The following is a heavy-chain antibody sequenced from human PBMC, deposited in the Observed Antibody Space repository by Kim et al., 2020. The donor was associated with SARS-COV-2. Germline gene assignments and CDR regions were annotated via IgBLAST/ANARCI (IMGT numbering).Heavy chain of an antibody. CDR3: ARGKASSSWYEGVDY. Sequence: DSVKGRFTISRDNAKNSLYVQMNSRRAEDTAVYFCARGKASSSWYEGVDYWGQGSLVTVSS. J-gene: IGHJ4*02. V-gene: IGHV3-7*04. D-gene: IGHD6-13*01.